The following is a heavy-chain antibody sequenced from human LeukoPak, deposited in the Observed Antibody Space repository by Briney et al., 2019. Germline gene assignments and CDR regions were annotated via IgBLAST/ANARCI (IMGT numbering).Heavy chain of an antibody. CDR2: ISWNSGSI. J-gene: IGHJ6*02. Sequence: GRSLRLSCAASGFTFDDYAMHWVRQAPGKGLEWVSGISWNSGSIGYADSVKGRFTISRDNAKNSLYLQMNSLRAEDTALYYCAKDNGSGSYYYYGMDVWGQGTTVTVSS. D-gene: IGHD3-10*01. CDR1: GFTFDDYA. V-gene: IGHV3-9*01. CDR3: AKDNGSGSYYYYGMDV.